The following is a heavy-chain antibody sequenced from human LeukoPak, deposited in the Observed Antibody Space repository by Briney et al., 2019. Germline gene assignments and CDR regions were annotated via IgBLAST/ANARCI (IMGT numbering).Heavy chain of an antibody. V-gene: IGHV3-30*02. CDR3: AKDQRYAHDY. Sequence: GGSLRLSCAASGFTFSSYGMHWVRQAPGKGLEWVAFIRYDGSNKYYADSVKGRFAISRDNSKNTLCLQMNSLRAEDTAVYYCAKDQRYAHDYWGQGTLVTVSS. CDR1: GFTFSSYG. D-gene: IGHD2-2*01. J-gene: IGHJ4*02. CDR2: IRYDGSNK.